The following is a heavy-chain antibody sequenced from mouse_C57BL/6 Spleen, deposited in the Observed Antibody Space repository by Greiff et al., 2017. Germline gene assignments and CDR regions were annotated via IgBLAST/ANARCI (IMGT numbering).Heavy chain of an antibody. CDR2: IDPSDSET. CDR3: ARPLRYSDWYFDA. J-gene: IGHJ1*03. Sequence: QVQLQQPGAELVRPGSSVKLSCKASGYTFTSYWMHWVKQRPIQGLEWIGNIDPSDSETHYNQKFKDKATLTVDKSSSTAYMQLSSLTSEDSAVYYCARPLRYSDWYFDAWGTGTTVTVSS. D-gene: IGHD1-1*01. CDR1: GYTFTSYW. V-gene: IGHV1-52*01.